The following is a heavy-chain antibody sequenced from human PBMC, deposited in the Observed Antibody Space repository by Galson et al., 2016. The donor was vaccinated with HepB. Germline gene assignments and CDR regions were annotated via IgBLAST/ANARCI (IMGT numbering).Heavy chain of an antibody. CDR1: GFTFSSYA. J-gene: IGHJ3*01. Sequence: SLRLSCAASGFTFSSYAMSWIRQAPGKGLEWVGRIKSKIDGETTEYAAPVKGRFTISRDNSKDALYLQMNSLKTEDTAVYYCTTVGAVLRYSDSPEIKGLFYWGQGTMVTVSS. V-gene: IGHV3-15*01. CDR3: TTVGAVLRYSDSPEIKGLFY. D-gene: IGHD3-9*01. CDR2: IKSKIDGETT.